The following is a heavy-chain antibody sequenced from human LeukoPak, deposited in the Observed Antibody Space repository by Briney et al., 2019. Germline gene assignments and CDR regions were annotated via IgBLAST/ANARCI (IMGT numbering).Heavy chain of an antibody. CDR3: TTYGDYEDYYYGMDV. CDR2: IKSKTDGGTT. D-gene: IGHD4-17*01. V-gene: IGHV3-15*01. Sequence: GGSLRLSCAASGFTFSNAWMSWVRQAPGKGLEWVGRIKSKTDGGTTDYAAPVKGRFTISRDDSKNTLYLQMNSLKTEDTAVYYCTTYGDYEDYYYGMDVWGQGTTVTVSS. CDR1: GFTFSNAW. J-gene: IGHJ6*02.